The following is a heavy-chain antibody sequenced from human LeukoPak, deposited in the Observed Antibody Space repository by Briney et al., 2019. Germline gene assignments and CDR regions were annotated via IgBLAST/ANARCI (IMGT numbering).Heavy chain of an antibody. CDR2: ISGSGGST. J-gene: IGHJ6*02. D-gene: IGHD4-17*01. CDR1: GFTFSSYA. Sequence: PGGSLRLSCAASGFTFSSYAMSWVRQAPGKGLEWVSAISGSGGSTYYADSVKGRFTISRDNSKNTLYLQMNSLRAEDTAVYYCAKDLAGATVTTSNYYGMDVWGQGTTVTVSS. CDR3: AKDLAGATVTTSNYYGMDV. V-gene: IGHV3-23*01.